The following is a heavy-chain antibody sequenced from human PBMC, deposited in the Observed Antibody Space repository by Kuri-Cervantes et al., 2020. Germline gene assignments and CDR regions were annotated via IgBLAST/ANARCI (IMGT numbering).Heavy chain of an antibody. CDR2: TYYRSKWYN. D-gene: IGHD6-13*01. V-gene: IGHV6-1*01. J-gene: IGHJ5*02. Sequence: SETLSLTCAISGDSVSSDSAAWNWIRQSPSRGLEWLGRTYYRSKWYNDYAVSVKSRITINPDTSKNQFSLQLNSVTPEDTAVYYCARDRVRIAAAGQYNWFDPWGQGTLVTVSS. CDR3: ARDRVRIAAAGQYNWFDP. CDR1: GDSVSSDSAA.